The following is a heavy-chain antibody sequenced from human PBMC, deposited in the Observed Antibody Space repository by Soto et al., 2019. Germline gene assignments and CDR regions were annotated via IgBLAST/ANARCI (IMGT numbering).Heavy chain of an antibody. J-gene: IGHJ6*02. CDR3: ARRYCTNTTNCPVGYGFDV. D-gene: IGHD2-8*01. V-gene: IGHV5-51*01. CDR2: IYPGTSNA. Sequence: EVQLVQSGAEVKKPGESLIISCEAFGYSFSSYWIGWVRQMPGKGLEWMGIIYPGTSNARYSPSFQGQVTISADKSIGTTYLEWSSLKASDSATYYCARRYCTNTTNCPVGYGFDVCGQGTTVTVSS. CDR1: GYSFSSYW.